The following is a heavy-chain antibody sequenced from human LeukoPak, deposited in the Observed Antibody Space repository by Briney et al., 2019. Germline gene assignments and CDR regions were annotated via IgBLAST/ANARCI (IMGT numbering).Heavy chain of an antibody. Sequence: ASVKVSCKASNNTLSNNGITWVRQAPGQGLEWMGWISGYNTYTTYAQKLQGRVTMTTDTSTSTAYMELRSLRSDDTAVYYCARSGSTSSFLLFDYWGQGTLVTVSS. D-gene: IGHD6-13*01. J-gene: IGHJ4*02. CDR1: NNTLSNNG. CDR3: ARSGSTSSFLLFDY. CDR2: ISGYNTYT. V-gene: IGHV1-18*01.